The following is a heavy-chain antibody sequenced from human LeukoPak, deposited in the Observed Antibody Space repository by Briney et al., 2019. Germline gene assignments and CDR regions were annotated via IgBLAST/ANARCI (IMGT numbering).Heavy chain of an antibody. V-gene: IGHV4-38-2*02. D-gene: IGHD3-16*02. Sequence: SETLSLTCTVSGYSISSDYYWGWIRQPPGQGLEWIGTIYHSGSTYYNPSLKSRVTISVDTSKNQFSLKLSSVTAADTAVYYCARYDVWGSYRAFDYWGQGTLVTVSS. CDR3: ARYDVWGSYRAFDY. J-gene: IGHJ4*02. CDR1: GYSISSDYY. CDR2: IYHSGST.